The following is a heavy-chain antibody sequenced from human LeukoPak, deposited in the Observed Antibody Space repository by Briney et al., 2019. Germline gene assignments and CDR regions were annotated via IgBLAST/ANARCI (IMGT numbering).Heavy chain of an antibody. CDR2: ISAYNGNT. D-gene: IGHD2-21*02. J-gene: IGHJ3*02. V-gene: IGHV1-18*01. CDR1: GYTFTSYG. CDR3: AREGAYCGGDCYGNVAFDI. Sequence: GASVKVSCKASGYTFTSYGISWVRQAPGQGLEWMGWISAYNGNTNYAQKLQGRVTMTTDTSTSTAYMELRSLRSDDTAVYYCAREGAYCGGDCYGNVAFDIWGQGTMVTVSS.